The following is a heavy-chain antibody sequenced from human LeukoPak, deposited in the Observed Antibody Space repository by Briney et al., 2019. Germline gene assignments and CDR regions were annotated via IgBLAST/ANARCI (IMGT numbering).Heavy chain of an antibody. CDR1: GFTVSDYY. Sequence: PGGSLRLSCAASGFTVSDYYMSWIRQAPGKGLEWVSYISSSGSTIYYADSVKGRFTISRDNAKNSLYLQMNSLRAEDTAVYYCARVSAKYSGYDRYYYYYYMDVWGKGTTVTISS. V-gene: IGHV3-11*01. CDR2: ISSSGSTI. J-gene: IGHJ6*03. CDR3: ARVSAKYSGYDRYYYYYYMDV. D-gene: IGHD5-12*01.